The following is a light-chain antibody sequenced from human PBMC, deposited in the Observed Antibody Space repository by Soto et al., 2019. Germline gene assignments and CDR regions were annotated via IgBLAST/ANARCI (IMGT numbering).Light chain of an antibody. CDR3: EQYGGSPMYT. CDR2: GAS. V-gene: IGKV3-20*01. CDR1: QSVSSSY. J-gene: IGKJ2*01. Sequence: EIVLTQSPGTLSLSPGERATLSCRASQSVSSSYLAWYQQKPGQAPRLLIYGASSRATGIPDRFSGSGSGTDFTLTIRRLEAEDFAVYYCEQYGGSPMYTFGQGTKLEIK.